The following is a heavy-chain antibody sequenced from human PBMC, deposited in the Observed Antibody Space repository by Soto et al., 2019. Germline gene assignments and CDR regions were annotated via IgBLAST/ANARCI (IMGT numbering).Heavy chain of an antibody. CDR3: VRCYCSVGSCYTCWHFDL. Sequence: QVQLVQSGAEVKEPGASVKLSCQASGYTFMNYAISWVRQAPGQGLEWMGWISPSTGDTDQAQNCQGRVTMTLDTSTNTANLELRTLRSDDSAVYYCVRCYCSVGSCYTCWHFDLWGRGPLVTVSS. J-gene: IGHJ2*01. V-gene: IGHV1-18*01. CDR1: GYTFMNYA. CDR2: ISPSTGDT. D-gene: IGHD2-15*01.